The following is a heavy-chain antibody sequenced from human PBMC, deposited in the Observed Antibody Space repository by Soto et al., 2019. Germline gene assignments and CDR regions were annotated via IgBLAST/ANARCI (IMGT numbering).Heavy chain of an antibody. J-gene: IGHJ2*01. CDR3: ASSPPPTVTMYSRFFDL. Sequence: GASVKVSCKTSGGTFSSYAIYWVRQAPGQGLEWMGGIIPIFGTANYAQKFQGRITITADKSTNTAYMELRSLRSDDTAVYYCASSPPPTVTMYSRFFDLWGRGTLVTVSS. CDR1: GGTFSSYA. CDR2: IIPIFGTA. D-gene: IGHD4-17*01. V-gene: IGHV1-69*06.